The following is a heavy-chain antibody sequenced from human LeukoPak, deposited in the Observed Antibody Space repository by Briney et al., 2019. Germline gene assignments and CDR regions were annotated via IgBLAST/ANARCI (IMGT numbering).Heavy chain of an antibody. Sequence: GGSLRLSCAASGFTFSSYAMHWVRQAPGKGLEWVAVISYDGSNKYYADSVKGRFTISRDNSKNTLYLQMNSLRAEDTAVYYCARQDYYDSSGYLEEVGRGAFDIWGQGTMVTVSS. CDR2: ISYDGSNK. V-gene: IGHV3-30*04. J-gene: IGHJ3*02. CDR1: GFTFSSYA. CDR3: ARQDYYDSSGYLEEVGRGAFDI. D-gene: IGHD3-22*01.